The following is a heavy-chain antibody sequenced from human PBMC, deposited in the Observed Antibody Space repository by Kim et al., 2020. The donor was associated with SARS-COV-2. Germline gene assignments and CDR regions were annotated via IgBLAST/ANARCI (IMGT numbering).Heavy chain of an antibody. Sequence: LKRRVTISVDPSKNQFSLKLSSVTAADTAVYYCARLGGWYGTDYYYGMDVWGQGTTVTVSS. J-gene: IGHJ6*02. CDR3: ARLGGWYGTDYYYGMDV. V-gene: IGHV4-39*07. D-gene: IGHD6-19*01.